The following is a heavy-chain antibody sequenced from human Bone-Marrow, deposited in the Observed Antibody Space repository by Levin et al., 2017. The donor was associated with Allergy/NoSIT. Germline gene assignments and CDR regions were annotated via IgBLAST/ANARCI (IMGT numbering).Heavy chain of an antibody. CDR1: GFTFRDYA. D-gene: IGHD3-3*01. Sequence: SGGSLRLSCAASGFTFRDYAMSWVRQAPGKGLEWVSGIRGSGEITFYASSVKGRFTISRDNSKNTVSLNMEGLRGDDTAVYYCAKNTHHAFWNGPYFDSWGRGTLVTVSS. CDR3: AKNTHHAFWNGPYFDS. CDR2: IRGSGEIT. V-gene: IGHV3-23*01. J-gene: IGHJ4*02.